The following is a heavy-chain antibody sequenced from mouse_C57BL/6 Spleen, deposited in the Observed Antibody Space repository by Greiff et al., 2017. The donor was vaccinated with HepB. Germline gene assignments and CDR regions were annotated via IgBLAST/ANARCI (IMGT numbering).Heavy chain of an antibody. V-gene: IGHV2-2*01. D-gene: IGHD2-5*01. Sequence: QVQLKESGPGLVQPSQSLSITCTVSGFSLTSYGVHWVRQSPGKGLEWLGVIWSGGSTDYNAAFISRLSISKDNSKSQVFFKMNSLQADDTAIYYCARNFYSNYYYAMDYWGQGTSVTVSS. CDR1: GFSLTSYG. CDR2: IWSGGST. CDR3: ARNFYSNYYYAMDY. J-gene: IGHJ4*01.